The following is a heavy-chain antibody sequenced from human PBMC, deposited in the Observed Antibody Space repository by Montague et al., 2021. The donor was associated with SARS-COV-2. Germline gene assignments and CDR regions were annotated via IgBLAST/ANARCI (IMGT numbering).Heavy chain of an antibody. D-gene: IGHD4-23*01. J-gene: IGHJ4*02. V-gene: IGHV4-34*01. CDR1: GGSFSGYY. CDR3: ARWDPQTLTLIGLRGKSASDY. Sequence: SETRSLTCAVYGGSFSGYYWTWIRQSPGKGLGWIAEINHSGTTNXNFNPSLRSRVTISVDTSKSQFSLKLSSVTAADTGVYYCARWDPQTLTLIGLRGKSASDYWGQGTLVTVSS. CDR2: INHSGTT.